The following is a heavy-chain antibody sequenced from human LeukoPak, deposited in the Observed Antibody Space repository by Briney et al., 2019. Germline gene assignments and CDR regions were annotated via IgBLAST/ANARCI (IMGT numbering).Heavy chain of an antibody. CDR2: IWYDGSNK. J-gene: IGHJ6*02. Sequence: GGSLRLSCAASGFTFSSYGMHWVRQAPGKGLEWVAVIWYDGSNKYYADSVKGRFTISRDNSKNTLYLQMNSLRAEDTAVYYCARSLPHYYYGMDVWGQGTTVTVSS. V-gene: IGHV3-33*08. CDR3: ARSLPHYYYGMDV. CDR1: GFTFSSYG.